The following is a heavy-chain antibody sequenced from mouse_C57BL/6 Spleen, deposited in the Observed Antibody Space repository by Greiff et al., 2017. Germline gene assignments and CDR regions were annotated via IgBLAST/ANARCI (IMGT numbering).Heavy chain of an antibody. CDR1: GFTFSSYA. Sequence: DVMLVESGGGLVKPGGSLKLSCAASGFTFSSYAMSWVRQTPEKRLEWVATISDGGSYTYYPDNVKGRFTISRDNAKNNLYLQMSHLKSEDTAMYDCARERDSPYWYFDVWGTGTTVTVSS. CDR3: ARERDSPYWYFDV. D-gene: IGHD2-12*01. CDR2: ISDGGSYT. V-gene: IGHV5-4*01. J-gene: IGHJ1*03.